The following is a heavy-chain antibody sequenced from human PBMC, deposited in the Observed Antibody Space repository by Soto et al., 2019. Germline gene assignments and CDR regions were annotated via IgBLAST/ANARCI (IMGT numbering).Heavy chain of an antibody. D-gene: IGHD3-10*01. CDR1: GDTFTTYD. J-gene: IGHJ4*02. CDR2: INPNSGNI. CDR3: ARGRASGSYYLLDY. Sequence: ASVKVSCKASGDTFTTYDINWVRQAIGHGLEWMGWINPNSGNIGYAQRFQGRVTMTRDTAIRTAYMEVSSLRSDDTAVYHCARGRASGSYYLLDYWGQGTLVTVSS. V-gene: IGHV1-8*01.